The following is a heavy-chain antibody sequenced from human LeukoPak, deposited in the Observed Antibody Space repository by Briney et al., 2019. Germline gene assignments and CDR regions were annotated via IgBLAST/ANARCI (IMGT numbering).Heavy chain of an antibody. CDR1: GYTLTGYY. Sequence: ASVKVSCKASGYTLTGYYMHWVRQAPGQGLEWMGWINPNSGGTNYAQKFQGRVTITADESTSTAYMELSSLRSEDTAVYYCARTVFYGGNLYYFDYWGQGTLVTVSS. J-gene: IGHJ4*02. CDR2: INPNSGGT. D-gene: IGHD4-23*01. CDR3: ARTVFYGGNLYYFDY. V-gene: IGHV1-2*02.